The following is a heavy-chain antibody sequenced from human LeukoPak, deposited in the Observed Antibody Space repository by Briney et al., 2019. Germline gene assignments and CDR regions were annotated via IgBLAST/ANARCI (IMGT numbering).Heavy chain of an antibody. CDR1: GFSFNSYS. Sequence: GGSLRLSCAASGFSFNSYSMTWVRQAPGKGLECVSSISSSGAYIYYTDSVKGRFTISRDNAKNSLYLQMNSLSAEDTAVYYCVRVAYDVLTGYENYYDYWGQGALVTVSS. J-gene: IGHJ4*02. CDR2: ISSSGAYI. D-gene: IGHD3-9*01. V-gene: IGHV3-21*01. CDR3: VRVAYDVLTGYENYYDY.